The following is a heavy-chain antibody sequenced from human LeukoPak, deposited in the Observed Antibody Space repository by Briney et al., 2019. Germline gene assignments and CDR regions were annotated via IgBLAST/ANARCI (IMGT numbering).Heavy chain of an antibody. Sequence: GESLKISCKGAGYSSTSYWISWVRQMPAEGRVWMGILFPGDSDTKYSPSFQGQVTISADKSISTAYLQWSSLKASDTAMYYCARRLTGLNYYDSSGYEFDYWGQGTLVTVSS. CDR3: ARRLTGLNYYDSSGYEFDY. J-gene: IGHJ4*02. CDR1: GYSSTSYW. D-gene: IGHD3-22*01. V-gene: IGHV5-51*01. CDR2: LFPGDSDT.